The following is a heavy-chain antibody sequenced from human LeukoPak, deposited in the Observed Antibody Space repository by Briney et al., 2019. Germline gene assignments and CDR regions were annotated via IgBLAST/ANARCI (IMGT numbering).Heavy chain of an antibody. CDR2: ISSSSTYI. J-gene: IGHJ6*02. Sequence: GGSLRLSCAASGFTFSSHSMNWVRQAPGKGLEWVSSISSSSTYIYYADSVKGRFTISRDNAKNSLYLQMNSLRAEDTAVYYCAKDPDFCSGGSCLDYAMDVWGQGTTVTVSS. CDR1: GFTFSSHS. V-gene: IGHV3-21*01. D-gene: IGHD2-15*01. CDR3: AKDPDFCSGGSCLDYAMDV.